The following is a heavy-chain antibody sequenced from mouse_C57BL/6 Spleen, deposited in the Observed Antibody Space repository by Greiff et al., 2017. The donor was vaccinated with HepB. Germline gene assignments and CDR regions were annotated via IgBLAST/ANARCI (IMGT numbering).Heavy chain of an antibody. J-gene: IGHJ1*03. V-gene: IGHV1-26*01. CDR1: GYTFTDYY. CDR2: INPNNGGT. CDR3: ARWHYYGSSYGVWYFDV. D-gene: IGHD1-1*01. Sequence: EVQLQQSGPELVKPGASVKISCKASGYTFTDYYMNWVKQSHGKSLEWIGDINPNNGGTSYNQKFKGKATLTVDKSSSTAYMELRSLTSEDSAVYYCARWHYYGSSYGVWYFDVWGTGTTVTVSS.